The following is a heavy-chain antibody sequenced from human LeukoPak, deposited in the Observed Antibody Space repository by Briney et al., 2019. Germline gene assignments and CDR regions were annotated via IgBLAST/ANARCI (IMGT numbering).Heavy chain of an antibody. CDR2: IYHTGST. J-gene: IGHJ4*02. D-gene: IGHD6-19*01. CDR1: GGPITEYY. Sequence: SETLSLTCSVSGGPITEYYWSWLRQPPGKGLEWIGYIYHTGSTNYSPSLKSRVTMSVDASRNQFSLKLVSVTAADTAVYYCARDRGSTGYYYLDCWGQGILVTVSS. CDR3: ARDRGSTGYYYLDC. V-gene: IGHV4-59*01.